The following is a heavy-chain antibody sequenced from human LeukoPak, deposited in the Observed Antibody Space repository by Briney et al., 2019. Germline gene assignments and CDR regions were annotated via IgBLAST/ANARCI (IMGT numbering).Heavy chain of an antibody. D-gene: IGHD6-19*01. J-gene: IGHJ4*02. CDR3: ARSISGWYTG. CDR1: GGSISSDY. CDR2: IYYSGSA. V-gene: IGHV4-59*01. Sequence: SGTLSLTCTVSGGSISSDYWGCIPHPPRKGLEWGGHIYYSGSANYKPSPKSRATISLDTSKNQFSLKLSSVTAADTAVYYSARSISGWYTGWGQGTLVTVSS.